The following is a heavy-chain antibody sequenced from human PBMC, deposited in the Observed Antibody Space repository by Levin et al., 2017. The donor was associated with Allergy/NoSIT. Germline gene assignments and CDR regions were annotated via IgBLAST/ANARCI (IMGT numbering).Heavy chain of an antibody. J-gene: IGHJ2*01. Sequence: GGSLRLSCAASGFTFSSYAMNWVRQAPGKGLEWVSAISGSGGSTYYADSVKGRFAISRDNSKNTRYLHVNSLRAEDTAVYYCAKETDGDYDWSFDLWGRGTLVTVSS. CDR1: GFTFSSYA. CDR2: ISGSGGST. D-gene: IGHD4-17*01. CDR3: AKETDGDYDWSFDL. V-gene: IGHV3-23*01.